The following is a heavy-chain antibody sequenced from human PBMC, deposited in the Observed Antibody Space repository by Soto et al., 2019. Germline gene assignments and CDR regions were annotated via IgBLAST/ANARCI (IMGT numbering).Heavy chain of an antibody. CDR1: GGTFSSYA. D-gene: IGHD6-13*01. CDR3: ARVVEQQLDYYYGMDV. J-gene: IGHJ6*02. CDR2: IIPIFGTA. Sequence: ASVKVSCKASGGTFSSYAISWVRQAPGQGLEWMGGIIPIFGTANYAQKFQGRVTITADESASTAYMELSSLRSEDTAVYYCARVVEQQLDYYYGMDVWGQGTTVTVSS. V-gene: IGHV1-69*13.